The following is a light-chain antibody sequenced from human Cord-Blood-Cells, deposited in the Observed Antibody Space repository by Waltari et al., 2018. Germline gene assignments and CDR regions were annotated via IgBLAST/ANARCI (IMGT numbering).Light chain of an antibody. CDR2: DVS. J-gene: IGLJ3*02. CDR1: SSDVGGYNY. CDR3: SSYTSSSTLV. V-gene: IGLV2-14*03. Sequence: SALTQPASVSGSPGQSITISCTGTSSDVGGYNYVSWYQQPPGKAPKPMIYDVSNRPSGVSNRFSGSKSGNTASLTISGLQAEDEADYYCSSYTSSSTLVFGGGTKLTVL.